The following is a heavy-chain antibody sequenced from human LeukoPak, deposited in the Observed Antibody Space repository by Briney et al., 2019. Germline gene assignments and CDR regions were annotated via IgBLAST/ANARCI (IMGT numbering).Heavy chain of an antibody. V-gene: IGHV4-59*01. J-gene: IGHJ2*01. CDR1: AGSFSSYY. D-gene: IGHD3-22*01. CDR3: ARGNNFDISGYYFYWYFDL. CDR2: IYYSGTT. Sequence: SETLSLTRSVYAGSFSSYYWSWVRQPPGKGLEWIGYIYYSGTTNYNPSLKSRVTFSVDTSKSQFSLKLSSVTAADTAVYYCARGNNFDISGYYFYWYFDLWGRGTLVTVSS.